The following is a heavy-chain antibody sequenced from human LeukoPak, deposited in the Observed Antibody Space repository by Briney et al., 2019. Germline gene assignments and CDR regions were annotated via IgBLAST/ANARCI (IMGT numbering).Heavy chain of an antibody. CDR1: GFIFSNYW. J-gene: IGHJ6*02. CDR2: IKQDGSKT. D-gene: IGHD1-1*01. CDR3: ARVLHRSSSDDMDV. V-gene: IGHV3-7*01. Sequence: GGSLRLSCAASGFIFSNYWMSWARQAPGKGLEWVANIKQDGSKTYYVGSVRGRFTISRDNAKNSLYLQMNGLRTEDTAVYYCARVLHRSSSDDMDVWGPGTTVTVS.